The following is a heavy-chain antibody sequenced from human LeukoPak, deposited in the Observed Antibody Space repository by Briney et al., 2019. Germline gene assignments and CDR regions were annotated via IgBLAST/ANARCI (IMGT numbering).Heavy chain of an antibody. D-gene: IGHD4-17*01. CDR3: ARETTVTGPIDY. V-gene: IGHV1-18*01. Sequence: ASVKVSCKASGGTFSSYAISWVRQAPGQGLEWMGWISAYNGNTNYAQKLQGRVTMTTDTSTSTAYMELRSLRSDDTAVYYCARETTVTGPIDYWGQGTLVTVSS. CDR2: ISAYNGNT. J-gene: IGHJ4*02. CDR1: GGTFSSYA.